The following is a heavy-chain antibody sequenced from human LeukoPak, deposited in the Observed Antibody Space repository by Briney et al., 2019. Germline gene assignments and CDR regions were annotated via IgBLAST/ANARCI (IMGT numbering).Heavy chain of an antibody. J-gene: IGHJ4*02. V-gene: IGHV4-59*01. Sequence: SETLSLTCTVSGGSISGSYWSWIRQPPGKGLEWIAYMYNSGSTNYNPSLKSRDTISIDTSKNQFSLKLSSLTAADTAIYYCARGIESYGDYGYWGQGILVTVSS. D-gene: IGHD4-17*01. CDR2: MYNSGST. CDR1: GGSISGSY. CDR3: ARGIESYGDYGY.